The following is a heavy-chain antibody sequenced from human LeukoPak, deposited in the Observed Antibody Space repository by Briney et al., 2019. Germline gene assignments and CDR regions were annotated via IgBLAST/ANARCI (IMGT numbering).Heavy chain of an antibody. V-gene: IGHV3-20*04. CDR3: ARAAHYGDYALVKYYFDY. Sequence: PGGSLRLSCAASGFIFDDYGMNWVRQAPGKGLEWVSGINWNGGSTGYADSVKGRFTISRDNAKNSLYLQMNSLRAEDTALYYCARAAHYGDYALVKYYFDYWGQGTLVTVSA. J-gene: IGHJ4*02. CDR2: INWNGGST. CDR1: GFIFDDYG. D-gene: IGHD4-17*01.